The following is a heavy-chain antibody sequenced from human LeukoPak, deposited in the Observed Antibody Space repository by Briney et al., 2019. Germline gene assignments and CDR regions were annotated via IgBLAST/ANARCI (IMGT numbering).Heavy chain of an antibody. CDR2: IYSGGST. J-gene: IGHJ6*03. CDR3: ASGSGSYRTPYYYMDV. CDR1: GFTFSSYA. D-gene: IGHD3-10*01. V-gene: IGHV3-53*01. Sequence: GGSLRLSCAASGFTFSSYAMTWVRQAPGKGLEWVSVIYSGGSTYYADSVKGRFTISRDNSKNTLYLQMNSLRAEDTAVYYCASGSGSYRTPYYYMDVWGTGTTVTVSS.